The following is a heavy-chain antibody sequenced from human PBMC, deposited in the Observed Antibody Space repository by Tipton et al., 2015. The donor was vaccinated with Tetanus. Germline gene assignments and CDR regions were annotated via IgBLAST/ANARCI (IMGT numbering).Heavy chain of an antibody. V-gene: IGHV3-23*01. D-gene: IGHD2-2*01. J-gene: IGHJ6*02. CDR2: ISGSGDRI. CDR3: VRVLKGAKCSRSSCYGYGMDV. CDR1: GMTLSYFA. Sequence: SLRLSCAASGMTLSYFAMSWVRQAPGKGLEWVSGISGSGDRIFYADSVKGRFTISRDNAKNTLYLQMNSLRAEDTAVYYCVRVLKGAKCSRSSCYGYGMDVWGQGTTVTVSS.